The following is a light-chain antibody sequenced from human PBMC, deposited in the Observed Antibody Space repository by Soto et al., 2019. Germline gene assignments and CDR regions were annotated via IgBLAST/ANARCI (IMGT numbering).Light chain of an antibody. V-gene: IGKV3-20*01. J-gene: IGKJ4*01. CDR3: QQYGSTPLT. CDR2: GAS. CDR1: QSVISY. Sequence: ESVLTQSPGTLSLSPGERATLSCRASQSVISYLAWYQQKPGQDPRLLIYGASSRATGIPDRFSGSGSGTDFTLTISRLEPEDFAVYYCQQYGSTPLTFGGGTKVEIK.